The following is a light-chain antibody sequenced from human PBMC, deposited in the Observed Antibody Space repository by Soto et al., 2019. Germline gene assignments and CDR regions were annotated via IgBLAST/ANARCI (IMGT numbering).Light chain of an antibody. Sequence: ETVLTQSPGTLSLSPGERATLSCRASQSGSSSYLAWYQQKPGQAPRLLIYGASSRATGIPDRFSGSGSGTDFTLTISRLEPEDFAVYYCQQYGTSSYTLGQGTKLEIK. V-gene: IGKV3-20*01. CDR1: QSGSSSY. CDR3: QQYGTSSYT. CDR2: GAS. J-gene: IGKJ2*01.